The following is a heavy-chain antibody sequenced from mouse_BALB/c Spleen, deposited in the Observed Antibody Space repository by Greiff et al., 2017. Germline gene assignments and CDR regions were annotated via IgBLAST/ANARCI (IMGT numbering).Heavy chain of an antibody. D-gene: IGHD2-1*01. CDR3: AMDLFFGNYVNYAMDY. J-gene: IGHJ4*01. V-gene: IGHV3-6*02. Sequence: EVKVEESGPGLVKPSQSLSLTCSVTGYSITSGYYWNWIRQFPGNKLEWMGYISYDGSNNYNPSLKNRISITRDTSKNQFFLKLNSVTTEDTATYYCAMDLFFGNYVNYAMDYWGQGTSVTVSS. CDR2: ISYDGSN. CDR1: GYSITSGYY.